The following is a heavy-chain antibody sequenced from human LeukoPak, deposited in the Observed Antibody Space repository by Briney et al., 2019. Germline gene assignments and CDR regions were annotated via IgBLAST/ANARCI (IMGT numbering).Heavy chain of an antibody. CDR1: GFYFSTYW. CDR2: LYSDGTT. D-gene: IGHD3-22*01. Sequence: GGSLRLSCEASGFYFSTYWMNWVRQAPGKGLEWVSVLYSDGTTYYADSVKGRFTISRDNSKNTLYLQMNNLRAEDTAVYYCATAAYDSNGFTANHDYWGQGTLVTVSS. J-gene: IGHJ4*02. CDR3: ATAAYDSNGFTANHDY. V-gene: IGHV3-53*01.